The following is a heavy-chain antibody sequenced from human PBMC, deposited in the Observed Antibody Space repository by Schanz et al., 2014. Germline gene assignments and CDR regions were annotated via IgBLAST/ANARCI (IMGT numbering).Heavy chain of an antibody. CDR2: ISPYNCHT. J-gene: IGHJ3*01. CDR3: ARRLHYDVETSFRSYDAFDF. Sequence: QVQLVQSGSEVKKPGDSVKVSCETSGYSFTKYGINWVRQAPGQGLEWMGWISPYNCHTEYGKKFQGRFTMTTDTSTTTAYLELRSLTSDDTAVFYCARRLHYDVETSFRSYDAFDFWGQGTKVTVSP. CDR1: GYSFTKYG. V-gene: IGHV1-18*01. D-gene: IGHD3-10*02.